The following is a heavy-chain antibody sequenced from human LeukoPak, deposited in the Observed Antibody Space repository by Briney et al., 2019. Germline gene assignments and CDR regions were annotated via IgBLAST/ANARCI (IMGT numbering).Heavy chain of an antibody. D-gene: IGHD4-17*01. V-gene: IGHV3-23*01. CDR3: AKGGVYGDYYFDY. J-gene: IGHJ4*02. CDR2: IGSSGGGI. Sequence: PGGSLRLSCAASGFTFSTYTMYWVRHPPGKRLEWVSIIGSSGGGIHYADSVKGRFTISRDNSKNVLYLQMNSLRVEDTAVYYCAKGGVYGDYYFDYWGQGTLVTVSS. CDR1: GFTFSTYT.